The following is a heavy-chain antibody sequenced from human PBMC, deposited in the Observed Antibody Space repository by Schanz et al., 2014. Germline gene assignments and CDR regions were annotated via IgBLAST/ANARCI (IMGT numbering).Heavy chain of an antibody. J-gene: IGHJ5*02. Sequence: QVQLVQSGAEVEKPGASVKVSCKTSGYTFSAYYMHWVRQAPGQGLEWIGRINPNTGGTNYAQKFQGRVTMGRETSITPAYMELNVLRSDDTSMYYCARGCRVRLDGSNYFDPWGQGTLVIVSS. V-gene: IGHV1-2*06. D-gene: IGHD3-9*01. CDR2: INPNTGGT. CDR1: GYTFSAYY. CDR3: ARGCRVRLDGSNYFDP.